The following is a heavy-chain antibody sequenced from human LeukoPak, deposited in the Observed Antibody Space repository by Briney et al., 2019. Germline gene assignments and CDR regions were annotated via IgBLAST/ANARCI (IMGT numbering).Heavy chain of an antibody. D-gene: IGHD5-12*01. CDR3: ARGRGATIPY. J-gene: IGHJ4*02. V-gene: IGHV3-30-3*01. CDR1: GFTFNKFA. Sequence: PGRSLRLTCTASGFTFNKFALHWVRQAPGKGLEWVAIISYDEVKTFYSASVKGQFTISRDNSKNTLYLQMNNLGPEDTAIYYCARGRGATIPYWGQGTLVTVSS. CDR2: ISYDEVKT.